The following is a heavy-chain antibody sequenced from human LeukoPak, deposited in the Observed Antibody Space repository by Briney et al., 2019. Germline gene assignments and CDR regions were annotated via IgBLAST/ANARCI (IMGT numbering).Heavy chain of an antibody. V-gene: IGHV3-23*01. CDR1: GFTFSSYA. CDR2: ISVSGNT. D-gene: IGHD2-15*01. Sequence: HPGGSLRLSCAASGFTFSSYAMSWVRQAPGKGLEWVSAISVSGNTYHADSVKGRFTISRDSSKNTLYLQMNSLRAGDAAVYYCAKAPVTTCSGAYCYPFDYWSQGTLVTVSS. J-gene: IGHJ4*02. CDR3: AKAPVTTCSGAYCYPFDY.